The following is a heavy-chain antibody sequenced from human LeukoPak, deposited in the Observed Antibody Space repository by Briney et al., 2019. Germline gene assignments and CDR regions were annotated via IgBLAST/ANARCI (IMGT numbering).Heavy chain of an antibody. V-gene: IGHV1-69*04. J-gene: IGHJ4*02. CDR1: GGTFSSYA. Sequence: ASVKVSCKASGGTFSSYAISWVRQAPGQGLEWMGRTIPILGIANYAQKFQGRVTITADKSTSTAYMELSSLRSEDTAVYYCAAHEDGFDYWGQGTLVTVSS. CDR2: TIPILGIA. CDR3: AAHEDGFDY.